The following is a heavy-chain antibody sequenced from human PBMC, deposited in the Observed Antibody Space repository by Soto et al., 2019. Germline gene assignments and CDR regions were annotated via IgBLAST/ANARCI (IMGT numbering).Heavy chain of an antibody. D-gene: IGHD3-16*01. CDR3: AISYPLGLGYSYYGMDV. Sequence: PGESLKISCKGSGYSFTNYYIAWVRQLPGKGLEWMGIINPGDSDTRYNPSFQGQVTMSADKSISTAYLQWGSLQASDTAMYYCAISYPLGLGYSYYGMDVWGQGTTVTVSS. J-gene: IGHJ6*02. V-gene: IGHV5-51*01. CDR2: INPGDSDT. CDR1: GYSFTNYY.